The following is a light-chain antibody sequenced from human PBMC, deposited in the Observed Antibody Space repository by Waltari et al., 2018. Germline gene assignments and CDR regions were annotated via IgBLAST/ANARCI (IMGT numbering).Light chain of an antibody. Sequence: SYVLTQPPSLSVAPGQTAKITCGGDNIGSKSAHWYQQRPGQAPGLVVYEIGDRPPGISGRFSGSNSGNTATLTISRVEVGDEAFYYCQVWDGSSAHVVFGGGTKLTVL. CDR3: QVWDGSSAHVV. J-gene: IGLJ2*01. V-gene: IGLV3-21*02. CDR2: EIG. CDR1: NIGSKS.